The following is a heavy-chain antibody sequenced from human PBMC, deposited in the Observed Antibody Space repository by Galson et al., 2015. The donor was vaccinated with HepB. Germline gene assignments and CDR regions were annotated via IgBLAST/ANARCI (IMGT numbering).Heavy chain of an antibody. CDR2: ISYDGSNK. J-gene: IGHJ4*02. D-gene: IGHD3/OR15-3a*01. Sequence: SLRLSCAASGFTFSSYAMHWVRQAPGKGLEWVAVISYDGSNKYYADSVKGRFTISRDNSKNTLYLQMNSLRAEDTAVYYCARGGLATFDYWGQGTLVTVSS. CDR1: GFTFSSYA. CDR3: ARGGLATFDY. V-gene: IGHV3-30-3*01.